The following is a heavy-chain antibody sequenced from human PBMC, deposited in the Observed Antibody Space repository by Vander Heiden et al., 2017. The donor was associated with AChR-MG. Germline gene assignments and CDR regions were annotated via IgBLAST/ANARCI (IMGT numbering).Heavy chain of an antibody. Sequence: QVQLQQWGAGLLKPSETLSLTCAVYGGSLSGYYWSWIRQPPGKGLEWIGEINHSGSTNYNPSLKSRVTISVDTSKNQFSLKLSSVTAADTAVYYCARGRRYSSLDPWGQGTLVTVSS. CDR1: GGSLSGYY. CDR2: INHSGST. V-gene: IGHV4-34*01. CDR3: ARGRRYSSLDP. J-gene: IGHJ5*02. D-gene: IGHD6-19*01.